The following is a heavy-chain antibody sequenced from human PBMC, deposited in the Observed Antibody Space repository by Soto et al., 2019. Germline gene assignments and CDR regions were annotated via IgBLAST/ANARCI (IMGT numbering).Heavy chain of an antibody. CDR3: ARDVAMPSGLGLGY. D-gene: IGHD6-19*01. J-gene: IGHJ4*02. V-gene: IGHV3-30*03. Sequence: GGSLRLSCAAPGFVFTNYGMHWVRQAPGKGLEWVAFISNDGSKKYYADSVKGRFTISRDNSENTVYLQMTSLRPDDTAVFYCARDVAMPSGLGLGYWGQGTLVTVSS. CDR2: ISNDGSKK. CDR1: GFVFTNYG.